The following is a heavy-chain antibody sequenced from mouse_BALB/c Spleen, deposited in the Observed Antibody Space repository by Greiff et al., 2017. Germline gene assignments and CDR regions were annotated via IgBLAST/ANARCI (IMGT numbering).Heavy chain of an antibody. Sequence: EVQLQESGAELVKPGASVKLSCTASGFNIKDTYMHWVKQRPEQGLEWIGRIDPANGNTKYDPKFQGKATITADTSSNTAYLQLSSLTSEDTAVYYCARRSIYYGYDGYAMDYWGQGTSVTVSS. CDR2: IDPANGNT. V-gene: IGHV14-3*02. D-gene: IGHD2-2*01. CDR3: ARRSIYYGYDGYAMDY. J-gene: IGHJ4*01. CDR1: GFNIKDTY.